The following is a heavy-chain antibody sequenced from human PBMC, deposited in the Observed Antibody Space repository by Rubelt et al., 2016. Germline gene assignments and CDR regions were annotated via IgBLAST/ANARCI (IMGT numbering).Heavy chain of an antibody. Sequence: QVQLVESGGGVVQPGRSLRLSCAASGFTFSSYGMHWVRQAPGKGLEWVAVIWYDGSNKYYADSVKGRFTISRDNFKNTLYLEMNSLKTEDTAVYYCTTDILGAYNWNYVGDYWGQGTLVTVSS. CDR1: GFTFSSYG. CDR2: IWYDGSNK. D-gene: IGHD1-7*01. J-gene: IGHJ4*02. V-gene: IGHV3-33*01. CDR3: TTDILGAYNWNYVGDY.